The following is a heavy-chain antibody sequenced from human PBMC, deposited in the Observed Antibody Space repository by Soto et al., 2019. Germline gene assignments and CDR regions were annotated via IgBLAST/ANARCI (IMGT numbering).Heavy chain of an antibody. CDR3: AKDISPGYGGNSELRDRYFDL. J-gene: IGHJ2*01. CDR1: GFTFDDYA. V-gene: IGHV3-9*01. D-gene: IGHD4-17*01. CDR2: ISWNSGSI. Sequence: EVQLVESGGGLVQPGRSLRLSCAASGFTFDDYAMHWVRQAPGKGLEWVSGISWNSGSIGYADSVKGRFTISRDNAKNSLYLQMNSLRAEDTALYYCAKDISPGYGGNSELRDRYFDLWGRGTLVTVSS.